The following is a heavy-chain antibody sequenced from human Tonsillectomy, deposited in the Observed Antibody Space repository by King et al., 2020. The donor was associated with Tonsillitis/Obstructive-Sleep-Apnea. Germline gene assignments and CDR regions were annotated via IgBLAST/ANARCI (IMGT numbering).Heavy chain of an antibody. D-gene: IGHD3-22*01. CDR1: GGSVSGYY. Sequence: VQLQQWGAGLLKPSETLSLTCAVYGGSVSGYYWSWIRQPPGKGLEWIGEINHSGSTNYNPSLKSRVTISVDTSKNQFSLKLSSVTAADTAVYYCARVPRYDSSGYLDAFDIWGQGTMVTVSS. CDR2: INHSGST. CDR3: ARVPRYDSSGYLDAFDI. V-gene: IGHV4-34*01. J-gene: IGHJ3*02.